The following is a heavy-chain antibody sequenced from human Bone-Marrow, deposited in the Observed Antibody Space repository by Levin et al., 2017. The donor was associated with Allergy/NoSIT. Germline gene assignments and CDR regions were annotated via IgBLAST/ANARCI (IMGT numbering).Heavy chain of an antibody. V-gene: IGHV3-7*01. CDR1: GFTFSSYW. J-gene: IGHJ6*02. CDR3: ARPFPRRGFGMDV. CDR2: IKQDGSEK. D-gene: IGHD1-26*01. Sequence: GGSLRLSCAASGFTFSSYWMSWVRQAPGKGLEWVANIKQDGSEKYYVDSVKGRFTISRDNAKNSLYLQMNSLRAEDTAVYYCARPFPRRGFGMDVWGQGTTVTVSS.